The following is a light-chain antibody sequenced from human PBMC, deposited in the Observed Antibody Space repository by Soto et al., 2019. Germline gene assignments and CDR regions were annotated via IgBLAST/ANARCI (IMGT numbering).Light chain of an antibody. J-gene: IGKJ4*02. CDR1: QGVSSR. CDR3: QQTNSFPLT. V-gene: IGKV1-12*01. Sequence: DIQMTQSPSSVSASVGDTVAITCRASQGVSSRLAWYQQKPGTAPKFLISVASSLQSGVPSRFSGSGSGTDFTLTISSLQPEDFATYYCQQTNSFPLTVGGGTKVEIK. CDR2: VAS.